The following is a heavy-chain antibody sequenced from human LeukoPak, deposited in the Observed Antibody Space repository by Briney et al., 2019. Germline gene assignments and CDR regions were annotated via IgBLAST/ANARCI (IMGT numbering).Heavy chain of an antibody. D-gene: IGHD7-27*01. CDR3: ARDLTGFVQDY. V-gene: IGHV3-74*01. CDR2: INSDGSST. CDR1: GFTFSTYW. J-gene: IGHJ4*02. Sequence: GGSLRLSCEASGFTFSTYWMHWVRQAPGKGLVWVSHINSDGSSTSYADSVKGRFTISRDNAKNTLYLQMNSLRAEDTAVYYCARDLTGFVQDYWGQGTLVTVSS.